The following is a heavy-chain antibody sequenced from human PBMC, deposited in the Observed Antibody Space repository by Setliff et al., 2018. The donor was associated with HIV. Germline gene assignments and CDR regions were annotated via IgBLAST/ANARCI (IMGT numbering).Heavy chain of an antibody. Sequence: ETLSLTCAVYGGSFTGFYWRWIRQPPGKGLEWIGEVNHSGSTNYNPSLKSRVTISVDTSKNQFSLRLTSVTAADTAVYYCAVGPKFTGLYFDYWGQGTLVTVSS. V-gene: IGHV4-34*01. CDR1: GGSFTGFY. J-gene: IGHJ4*02. D-gene: IGHD1-26*01. CDR3: AVGPKFTGLYFDY. CDR2: VNHSGST.